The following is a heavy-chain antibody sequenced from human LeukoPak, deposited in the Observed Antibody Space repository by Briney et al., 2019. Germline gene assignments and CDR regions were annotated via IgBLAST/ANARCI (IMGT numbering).Heavy chain of an antibody. D-gene: IGHD6-13*01. CDR2: IKLDGGEK. CDR1: GFTFRSHW. Sequence: GGSLRLSCAASGFTFRSHWMSWVRQAPGKGPEWVANIKLDGGEKYYVDSVKGRFTISRDNAENSLYLQMNSLRAEDTAVYYCARGGIAASGTADNWGQGTLVTVSS. J-gene: IGHJ4*02. V-gene: IGHV3-7*01. CDR3: ARGGIAASGTADN.